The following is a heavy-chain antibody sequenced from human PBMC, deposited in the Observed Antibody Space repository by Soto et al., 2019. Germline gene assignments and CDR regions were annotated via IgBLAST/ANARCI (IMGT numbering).Heavy chain of an antibody. J-gene: IGHJ4*02. CDR3: AKEGGNYDILTSPFDY. V-gene: IGHV3-23*01. CDR1: GFTFSSYA. CDR2: ISGSGSST. Sequence: LRLSCAASGFTFSSYAMSWVRQAPGKGLEWVSAISGSGSSTYYADSVKGRFTISRDNSKNTLYLQMNSLRAEDTAVYYCAKEGGNYDILTSPFDYWGQGTLVTVSS. D-gene: IGHD3-9*01.